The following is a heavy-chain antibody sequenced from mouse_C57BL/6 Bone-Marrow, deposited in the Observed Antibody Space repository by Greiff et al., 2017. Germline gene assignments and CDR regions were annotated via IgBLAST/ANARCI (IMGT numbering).Heavy chain of an antibody. CDR2: ISDGGSYT. Sequence: EVKLMESGGGLVKPGGSLKLSCAASGFTFSSYAMSWVRQTPEKRLEWVATISDGGSYTYYPDNVKGRFTISRDNAKNNLYLQMSHLKSEDTAMYYCAREENWDGMDYWGQGTSVTVSS. CDR1: GFTFSSYA. J-gene: IGHJ4*01. D-gene: IGHD4-1*01. V-gene: IGHV5-4*01. CDR3: AREENWDGMDY.